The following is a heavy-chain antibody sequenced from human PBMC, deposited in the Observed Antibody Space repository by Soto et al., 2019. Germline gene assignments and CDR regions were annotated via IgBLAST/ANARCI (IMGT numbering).Heavy chain of an antibody. CDR2: ISSSSSYI. J-gene: IGHJ4*02. CDR1: GFTFSSYS. CDR3: AREGAGYCSGGSCYWPAIDY. D-gene: IGHD2-15*01. Sequence: GGSLRLSCAASGFTFSSYSMNWVRQAPGKGLEWVSSISSSSSYIYYADSVKGRFTISRDNAKNSLYLQMNSLRAEDTAVYYCAREGAGYCSGGSCYWPAIDYWGKGTLVTVSS. V-gene: IGHV3-21*01.